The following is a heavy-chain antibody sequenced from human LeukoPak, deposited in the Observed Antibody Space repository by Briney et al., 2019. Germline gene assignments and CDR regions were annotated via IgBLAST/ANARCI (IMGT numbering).Heavy chain of an antibody. CDR3: AGLHPRNTVDF. V-gene: IGHV4-59*08. CDR1: GGSISSYY. J-gene: IGHJ4*02. Sequence: SETLTLTCTVSGGSISSYYWSWIRQSPGKGLEWIAYISDIGSINYNPSLKSRVTISLDTSKNQLSLKLSSVTAADTAVYYCAGLHPRNTVDFWGQGTLVTVSS. D-gene: IGHD2/OR15-2a*01. CDR2: ISDIGSI.